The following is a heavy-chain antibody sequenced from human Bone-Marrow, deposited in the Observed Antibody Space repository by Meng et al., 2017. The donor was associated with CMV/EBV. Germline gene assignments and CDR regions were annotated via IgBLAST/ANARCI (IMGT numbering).Heavy chain of an antibody. J-gene: IGHJ5*02. V-gene: IGHV1-2*02. CDR3: ARGQYSSSWNRFDP. D-gene: IGHD6-13*01. CDR2: INPNSGGT. CDR1: GYTFTGYY. Sequence: ASVKVSCKASGYTFTGYYMHWVRQAPGQGLEWMGWINPNSGGTNYAQKFQGRVTMTRDTSISTAYMELSRLRSDDTAVYYCARGQYSSSWNRFDPWGQGTLVTVYS.